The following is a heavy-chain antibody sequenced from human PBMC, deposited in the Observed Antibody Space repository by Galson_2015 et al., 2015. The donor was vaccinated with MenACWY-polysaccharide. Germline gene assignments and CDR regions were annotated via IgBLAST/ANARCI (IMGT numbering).Heavy chain of an antibody. J-gene: IGHJ4*02. CDR2: INSDGRST. D-gene: IGHD2-21*01. CDR3: ARGGGRFPVNYYFDY. Sequence: SLRLSCAASGFTFSGNWMHWVRQAPGKGLVWVSRINSDGRSTSYADSVKGRFTTSRDNAKNTLYLQMNSLSAEDTAVYYCARGGGRFPVNYYFDYWGQGTLVTVSS. V-gene: IGHV3-74*01. CDR1: GFTFSGNW.